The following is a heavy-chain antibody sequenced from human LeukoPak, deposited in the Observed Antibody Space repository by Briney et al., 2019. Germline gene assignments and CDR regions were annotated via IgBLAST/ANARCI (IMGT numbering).Heavy chain of an antibody. V-gene: IGHV4-39*07. CDR2: IYHSGPT. CDR3: ARRGGSYPYNWFDP. J-gene: IGHJ5*02. Sequence: SETLSLTCTVSGGSISSSSYYWGWIRQAPGKGLEWIGSIYHSGPTYYNPSLKSRVTMSVDTSKNQFSLRLSSVTAADTAMYYCARRGGSYPYNWFDPWGQGTLVTVSS. CDR1: GGSISSSSYY. D-gene: IGHD1-26*01.